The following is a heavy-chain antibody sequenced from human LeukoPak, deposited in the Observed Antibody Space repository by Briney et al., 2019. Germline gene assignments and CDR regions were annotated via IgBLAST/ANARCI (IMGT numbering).Heavy chain of an antibody. D-gene: IGHD3-16*01. CDR3: AKKNDYVWGSYFDY. Sequence: GGSLRLSCAASGFTFSNYAMSWVRQAPGKGLEWVSAISGSGGSTYYADSVKGRFTISRDNSKNTLYLQMNSLRAEDTAVYYCAKKNDYVWGSYFDYWGQGTLVTVSS. V-gene: IGHV3-23*01. J-gene: IGHJ4*02. CDR2: ISGSGGST. CDR1: GFTFSNYA.